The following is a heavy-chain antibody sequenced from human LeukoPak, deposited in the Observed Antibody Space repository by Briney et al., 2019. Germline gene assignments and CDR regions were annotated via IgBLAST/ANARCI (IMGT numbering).Heavy chain of an antibody. J-gene: IGHJ5*02. CDR1: GASY. CDR2: IYSTGGT. D-gene: IGHD2-15*01. CDR3: ARDLAATRSWFDP. V-gene: IGHV4-39*07. Sequence: SETLSLTCTVSGASYWGWVRQSPEMGLEWIGSIYSTGGTYYNPSLKSRLTISLDTSKRQFSLKLSSVTAADTAVYYCARDLAATRSWFDPWGQGTLVTVSS.